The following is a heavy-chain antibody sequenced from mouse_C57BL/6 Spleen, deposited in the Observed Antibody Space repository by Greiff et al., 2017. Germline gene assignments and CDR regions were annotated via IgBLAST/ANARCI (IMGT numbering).Heavy chain of an antibody. V-gene: IGHV1-72*01. CDR2: IDPNSGGT. J-gene: IGHJ1*03. CDR1: GYTFTSYW. Sequence: QVQLQQPGAELVKPGASVKLSCKASGYTFTSYWMHWVKQRPGRGLEWIGRIDPNSGGTKYNEKFKSKATLTVDKPSSTAYMQLSSLTSEDPAVYYCAREEFITTVVATDWYFDVWGTGTTVTVSS. D-gene: IGHD1-1*01. CDR3: AREEFITTVVATDWYFDV.